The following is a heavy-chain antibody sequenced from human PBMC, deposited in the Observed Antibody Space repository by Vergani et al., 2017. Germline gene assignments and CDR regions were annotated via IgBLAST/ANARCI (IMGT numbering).Heavy chain of an antibody. Sequence: EVQLLQSEGAVVQPGGSLRLSCLASGLTFRSHAMSWVRQGLGQGLEWVASIKNTGDSTNYADSVKGRFTISRDNSKNTLYLQMNSLRVEDTAVYYCGRGSDNYNWGQGTLVTVSS. D-gene: IGHD5-24*01. V-gene: IGHV3-23*01. CDR3: GRGSDNYN. J-gene: IGHJ4*02. CDR1: GLTFRSHA. CDR2: IKNTGDST.